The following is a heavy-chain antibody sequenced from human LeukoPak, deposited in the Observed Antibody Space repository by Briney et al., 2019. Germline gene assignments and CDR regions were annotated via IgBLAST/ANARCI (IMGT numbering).Heavy chain of an antibody. V-gene: IGHV4-39*07. Sequence: SETLSLTCTVSGGSISSSRYYWGWIRQPPGKGLEWIGSIHYSGSTNYNPSLKSRVTISVDTSKNQFSLKLSSVTAADTAVYYCARDAEGMDVWGQGTTVTVSS. CDR3: ARDAEGMDV. CDR1: GGSISSSRYY. J-gene: IGHJ6*02. CDR2: IHYSGST.